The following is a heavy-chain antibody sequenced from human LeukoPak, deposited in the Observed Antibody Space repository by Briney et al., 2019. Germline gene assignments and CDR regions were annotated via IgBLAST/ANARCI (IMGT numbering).Heavy chain of an antibody. CDR1: GFTFSTYS. J-gene: IGHJ4*02. V-gene: IGHV3-21*01. CDR3: ARRYCSTTNYYAFDD. CDR2: ISFSSDYI. Sequence: NPGGPLRLSCAASGFTFSTYSMTWVRLAPGKGLEWVSSISFSSDYIYYADSVKGRFTISRDNARNSLYLQMNSLRAEDAAVYYCARRYCSTTNYYAFDDWGQGTLVTVSS. D-gene: IGHD2-2*01.